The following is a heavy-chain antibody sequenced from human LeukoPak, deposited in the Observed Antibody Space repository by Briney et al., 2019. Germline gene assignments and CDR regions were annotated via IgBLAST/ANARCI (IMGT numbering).Heavy chain of an antibody. CDR3: AKVGVVGAINWFDP. V-gene: IGHV4-59*01. CDR2: IYYSGST. Sequence: SETLSLTCTVSGGSISSYYWSWIRQPPGKGLEWIGYIYYSGSTNYNPSLKSRVTISVDTSKNQFSLKLSSVTAADTAVYYCAKVGVVGAINWFDPWGQGTLVTVSS. J-gene: IGHJ5*02. D-gene: IGHD1-26*01. CDR1: GGSISSYY.